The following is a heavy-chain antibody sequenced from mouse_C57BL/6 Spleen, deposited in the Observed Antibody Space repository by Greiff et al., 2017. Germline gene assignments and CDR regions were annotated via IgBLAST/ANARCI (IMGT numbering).Heavy chain of an antibody. CDR2: IYPGDGDT. Sequence: VQLQESGAELVKPGASVKISCKASGYAFSSYWMNWVKQRPGKGLEWIGQIYPGDGDTNYNGKFKGKATLTADKSSSTAYMQLSSLTSEDSAVYFCARERDYDDAMDYWGQGTSVTVSS. V-gene: IGHV1-80*01. CDR3: ARERDYDDAMDY. CDR1: GYAFSSYW. D-gene: IGHD2-4*01. J-gene: IGHJ4*01.